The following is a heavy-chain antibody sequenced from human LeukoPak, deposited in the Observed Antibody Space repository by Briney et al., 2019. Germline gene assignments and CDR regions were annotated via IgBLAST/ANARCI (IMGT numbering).Heavy chain of an antibody. CDR1: GYTFTSYD. D-gene: IGHD3-10*01. CDR2: MNPNSGNT. V-gene: IGHV1-8*01. J-gene: IGHJ5*02. CDR3: ARGPMVRGPNNWFDP. Sequence: ASVKVSCKASGYTFTSYDINWVRQATGQGLEWMGWMNPNSGNTGYAQKFQGRVTMTRNTSISTAYMELSSLRSEDTAVYYCARGPMVRGPNNWFDPWGQGTLVTVSS.